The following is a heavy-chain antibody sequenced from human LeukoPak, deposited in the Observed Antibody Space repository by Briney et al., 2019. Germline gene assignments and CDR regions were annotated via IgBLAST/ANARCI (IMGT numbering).Heavy chain of an antibody. Sequence: GASVKVSCKASGYTFTGYYMHWVRQAPGQGLEWMGWINPNSGGANYAQKFQGRVTMTRDTSISTAYMELSRLRSDDTAVYYCATSSVANALYYFDYWGQGTLVTVSS. CDR1: GYTFTGYY. CDR3: ATSSVANALYYFDY. CDR2: INPNSGGA. D-gene: IGHD5-12*01. J-gene: IGHJ4*02. V-gene: IGHV1-2*02.